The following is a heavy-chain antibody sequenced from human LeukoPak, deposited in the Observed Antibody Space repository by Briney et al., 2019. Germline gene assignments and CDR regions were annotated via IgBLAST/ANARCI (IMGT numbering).Heavy chain of an antibody. D-gene: IGHD3-16*02. Sequence: PGGSLRLSCAASGFTFSDYYMSWIRQAPGKGLEWVSYISSSGSTIYYADSVKGRFTISRDNAKNSLYLQMNSLRAEDTAVYYCAREYYDYVWGSYRGFDYWGQGTLVTVSS. CDR2: ISSSGSTI. CDR3: AREYYDYVWGSYRGFDY. CDR1: GFTFSDYY. V-gene: IGHV3-11*04. J-gene: IGHJ4*02.